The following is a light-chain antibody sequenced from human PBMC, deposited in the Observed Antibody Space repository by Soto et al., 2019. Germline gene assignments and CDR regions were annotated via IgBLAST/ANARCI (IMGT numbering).Light chain of an antibody. J-gene: IGKJ1*01. CDR3: QQYNTWLWT. V-gene: IGKV3-15*01. CDR2: GAS. CDR1: QSVNAN. Sequence: EVVMTQSPATLSVSPGERATLSCRASQSVNANLAWYQQKPGQAPRLLIHGASNRATGIPARFSVSGFGTEFIHTISSLPSEDFAVYYCQQYNTWLWTFGQGPKVEI.